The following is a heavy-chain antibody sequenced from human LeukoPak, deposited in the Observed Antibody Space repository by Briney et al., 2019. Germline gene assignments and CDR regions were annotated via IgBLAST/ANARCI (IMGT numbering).Heavy chain of an antibody. Sequence: ASVKVSCKASGYTFTSYYMHWVRQAPGQGLEWKGIINPSGGSTSYAQKFQGRVTMTRDTSTSTVYMELSSLRSEDTAVYYCARDRNGDSSGWYRFVSGVVKGFDYWGQGTLVTVSS. V-gene: IGHV1-46*01. CDR3: ARDRNGDSSGWYRFVSGVVKGFDY. CDR1: GYTFTSYY. D-gene: IGHD6-19*01. J-gene: IGHJ4*02. CDR2: INPSGGST.